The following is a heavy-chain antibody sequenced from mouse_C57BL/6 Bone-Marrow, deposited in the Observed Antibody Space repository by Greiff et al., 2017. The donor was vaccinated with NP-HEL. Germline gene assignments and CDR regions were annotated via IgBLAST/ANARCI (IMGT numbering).Heavy chain of an antibody. CDR2: ISSGGSYT. CDR3: ARHAHYYAMDY. CDR1: GFTFSSYG. J-gene: IGHJ4*01. Sequence: EVQLQQSGGDLVKPGGSLKLSCAASGFTFSSYGMSWVRQTPDKRLEWVATISSGGSYTYYPDSVKGRFTISRDNAKNTLYLQMSSLTSEDTAMYYCARHAHYYAMDYWGRGTAVTVSS. V-gene: IGHV5-6*01.